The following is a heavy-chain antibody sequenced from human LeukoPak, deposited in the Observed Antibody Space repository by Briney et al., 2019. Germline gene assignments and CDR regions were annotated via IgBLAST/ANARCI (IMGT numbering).Heavy chain of an antibody. D-gene: IGHD6-19*01. CDR2: ISSSGSPK. J-gene: IGHJ3*02. Sequence: PGGSLRLSCTASGFTFSSFSMNWVRQAPGKGLEWLSYISSSGSPKYDADSVKGRFTISRDNAKSSLHLQMNSLRAEDTAVYYCVRDHQWTFDIWGQGAMVTVSS. V-gene: IGHV3-48*04. CDR3: VRDHQWTFDI. CDR1: GFTFSSFS.